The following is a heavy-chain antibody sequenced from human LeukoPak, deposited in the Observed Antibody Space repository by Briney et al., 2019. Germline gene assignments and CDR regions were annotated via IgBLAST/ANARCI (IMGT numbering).Heavy chain of an antibody. Sequence: ASVKVSCKASGYTFTGYYMHWVRQAPGQGLEWMGWINPNSGGTNYARKFQGRVTMTRDTSISTAYMELSRLRSDDTAVYYCATLYSSSWSDYYYYGMDVWGQGTTVTVSS. CDR3: ATLYSSSWSDYYYYGMDV. D-gene: IGHD6-13*01. CDR1: GYTFTGYY. J-gene: IGHJ6*02. CDR2: INPNSGGT. V-gene: IGHV1-2*02.